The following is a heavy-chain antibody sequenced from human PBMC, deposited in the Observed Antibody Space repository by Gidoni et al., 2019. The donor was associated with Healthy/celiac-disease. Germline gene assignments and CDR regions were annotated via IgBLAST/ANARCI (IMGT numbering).Heavy chain of an antibody. CDR1: GFTFSSYG. CDR2: IWYDGSNK. J-gene: IGHJ4*02. D-gene: IGHD3-22*01. V-gene: IGHV3-33*01. Sequence: QVQLVESGGGVVQPGRSLRLSCAASGFTFSSYGMHWVRQAPGKGLEWVAVIWYDGSNKYYADSVKGRFTISRDNSKNTLYLQMNSLRAEDTAVHYCASLHPSTMIVGPLGYWGQGTLVTVSS. CDR3: ASLHPSTMIVGPLGY.